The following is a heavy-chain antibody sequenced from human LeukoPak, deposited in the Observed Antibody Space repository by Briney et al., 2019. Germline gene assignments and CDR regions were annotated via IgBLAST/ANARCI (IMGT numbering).Heavy chain of an antibody. CDR2: IWYDGSNK. CDR3: ARDGNNWNYVVFGTYYYYYGMDV. CDR1: GFTFSSYG. J-gene: IGHJ6*02. V-gene: IGHV3-33*01. Sequence: GGSLRLSCAASGFTFSSYGMHWVRQAPGKGLEWVAVIWYDGSNKYYADSVKGRFTISRDNSKNTLYLQMNSLRAEDTAVYYCARDGNNWNYVVFGTYYYYYGMDVWGQGTTVTVSS. D-gene: IGHD1-7*01.